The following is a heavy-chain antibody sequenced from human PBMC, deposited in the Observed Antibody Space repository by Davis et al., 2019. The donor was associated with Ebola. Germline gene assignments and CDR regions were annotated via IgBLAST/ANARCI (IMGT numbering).Heavy chain of an antibody. J-gene: IGHJ6*02. V-gene: IGHV3-11*01. CDR2: ISGGGRSI. Sequence: GESLKISCAASGVTFGDYYMSWIRQAPGKGLEWISYISGGGRSIFYAESVKGRFTISRDNAKNSLYLQLNSLRVEDTAVYYCARFSGNDYERHYFYGMDVWGQGTTVTVSS. D-gene: IGHD5-12*01. CDR1: GVTFGDYY. CDR3: ARFSGNDYERHYFYGMDV.